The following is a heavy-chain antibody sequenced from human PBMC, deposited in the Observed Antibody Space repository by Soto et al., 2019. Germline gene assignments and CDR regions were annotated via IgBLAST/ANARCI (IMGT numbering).Heavy chain of an antibody. V-gene: IGHV3-30*18. CDR2: ISYDGINK. CDR1: GFTFSSYG. Sequence: QVQLVESGGGVVQPGRSLRLSCAASGFTFSSYGMHWVRQAPGKGLEWVAVISYDGINKYYTDSVKGRFTISRDNSKNTLFLQMNSLRAVDTAVYYCAKDLRTPGPFYYDSSGYLPRDSWGQGTLVTVSS. CDR3: AKDLRTPGPFYYDSSGYLPRDS. D-gene: IGHD3-22*01. J-gene: IGHJ4*02.